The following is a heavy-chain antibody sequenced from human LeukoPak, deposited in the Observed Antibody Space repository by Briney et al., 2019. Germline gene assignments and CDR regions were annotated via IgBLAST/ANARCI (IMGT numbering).Heavy chain of an antibody. J-gene: IGHJ4*02. Sequence: PGGSLRLSCAASGFTFSSYAMSWVRQAPGMGLECVSAITYSGGSTYYADSVKGRFTISRDNSKNTLYLQMNSLRAEDTALYYCAKGSIHFDYWGQGTLVTVSS. V-gene: IGHV3-23*01. CDR3: AKGSIHFDY. CDR1: GFTFSSYA. CDR2: ITYSGGST. D-gene: IGHD2-21*01.